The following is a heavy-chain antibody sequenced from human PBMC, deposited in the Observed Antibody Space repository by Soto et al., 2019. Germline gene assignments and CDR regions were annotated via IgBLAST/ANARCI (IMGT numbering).Heavy chain of an antibody. CDR1: GFTFSSYW. J-gene: IGHJ5*02. D-gene: IGHD6-13*01. CDR3: VKSSIAAALNWFDP. V-gene: IGHV3-64D*06. CDR2: ISSNGGST. Sequence: EVQLVESGGGLVQPGGSLRLSCAASGFTFSSYWMSWVRQAPGKGLEYVSAISSNGGSTYYADSVKGRFTISRDNSKNTLYLQMSSLRAEDTAVYYCVKSSIAAALNWFDPWGQGTLVTVAS.